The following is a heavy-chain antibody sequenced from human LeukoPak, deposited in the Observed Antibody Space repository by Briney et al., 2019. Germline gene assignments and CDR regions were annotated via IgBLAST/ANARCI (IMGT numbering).Heavy chain of an antibody. CDR1: GYTFTSYG. V-gene: IGHV7-4-1*02. D-gene: IGHD5-18*01. CDR2: INTNNGNP. Sequence: ASLNVSCKASGYTFTSYGMNWVRQAPGQGLEWMWLINTNNGNPTYAHAFIGRFVFSLDTSASTAYLQISSLRAEDNAVYYCSCSGYCYGYGFGYWGQGTMVSVSS. CDR3: SCSGYCYGYGFGY. J-gene: IGHJ4*02.